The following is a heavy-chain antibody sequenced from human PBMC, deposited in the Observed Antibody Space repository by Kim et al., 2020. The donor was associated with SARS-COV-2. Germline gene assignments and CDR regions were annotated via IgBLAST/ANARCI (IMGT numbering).Heavy chain of an antibody. CDR1: GGSISSYY. V-gene: IGHV4-59*01. D-gene: IGHD6-19*01. CDR3: ARDRAVAGRGGVDY. Sequence: SETLSLTCTVSGGSISSYYWSWIRQPPGKGLEWIGYIYYSGSTNYNPSLKSRVTISVDTSKNQFSLKLSSVTAADTAVYYCARDRAVAGRGGVDYWGQGTLVTVSS. CDR2: IYYSGST. J-gene: IGHJ4*02.